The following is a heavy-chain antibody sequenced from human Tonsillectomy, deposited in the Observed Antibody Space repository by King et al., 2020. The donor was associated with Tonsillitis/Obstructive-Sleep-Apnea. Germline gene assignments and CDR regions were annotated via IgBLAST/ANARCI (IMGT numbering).Heavy chain of an antibody. V-gene: IGHV3-23*04. CDR3: AKDDISRKPGYSGYDASGLFDF. J-gene: IGHJ4*02. CDR2: ISGSGGGT. CDR1: GFTFSNYA. Sequence: DVQLVESGGGLVQPGGSLRLSCAASGFTFSNYAMNWVRQAPGKGLEWVATISGSGGGTYYADSVKGRFTIFRDNSQNLVYLQLNSLRAEDTALYSCAKDDISRKPGYSGYDASGLFDFWGQGTLVTVSS. D-gene: IGHD5-12*01.